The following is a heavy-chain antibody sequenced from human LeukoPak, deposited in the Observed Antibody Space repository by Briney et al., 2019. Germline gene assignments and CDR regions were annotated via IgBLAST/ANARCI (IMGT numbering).Heavy chain of an antibody. V-gene: IGHV4-59*01. J-gene: IGHJ4*02. CDR2: IEYSGST. Sequence: SETLSLTCTVSGGSISSYYWSWIRQPPGKGLEWIGYIEYSGSTNNNPSLESRVTISVDTSKNQFSLNLSSVTAADTAVYYCARDRGYGIVDFWGQGTLVTVSS. CDR1: GGSISSYY. CDR3: ARDRGYGIVDF. D-gene: IGHD3-10*01.